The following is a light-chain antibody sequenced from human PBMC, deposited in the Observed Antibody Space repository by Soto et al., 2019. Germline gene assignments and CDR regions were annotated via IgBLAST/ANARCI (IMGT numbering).Light chain of an antibody. Sequence: QSVLTQPRSVSGSPGQSVTVSCTGTSRHVAVYSYVSWFQQHPGKAPQLLIYDVTKRPSGVPDRFSGSKSGNTAALTISGLQAEDEAEYFCSSYAGSYTWIFGSGTKVTVL. J-gene: IGLJ1*01. CDR1: SRHVAVYSY. CDR3: SSYAGSYTWI. V-gene: IGLV2-11*01. CDR2: DVT.